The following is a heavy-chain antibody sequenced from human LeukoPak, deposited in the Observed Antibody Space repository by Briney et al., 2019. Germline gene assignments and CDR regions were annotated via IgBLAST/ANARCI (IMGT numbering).Heavy chain of an antibody. CDR3: ARDLQLLY. V-gene: IGHV3-48*01. CDR1: GFTFSSYS. D-gene: IGHD6-6*01. Sequence: GGSLRLSCAASGFTFSSYSMNWVRQAPGKGLEWVSYISSSSTIYYADSVKGRFTVSRDNAKNSLYLQMSSLRAEDTAVYYCARDLQLLYWGQGTLVTVSS. CDR2: ISSSSTI. J-gene: IGHJ4*02.